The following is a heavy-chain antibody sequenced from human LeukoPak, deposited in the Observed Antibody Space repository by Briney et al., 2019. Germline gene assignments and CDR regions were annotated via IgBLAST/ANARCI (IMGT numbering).Heavy chain of an antibody. CDR3: ARDNYSYGYRSDAFDI. CDR1: GYTFTGYY. V-gene: IGHV1-2*02. Sequence: GASVKVSCKASGYTFTGYYMHWVRQAPGQGLEWMGWINPNSGGTNYAQKFQGRVTMTRDTSISTAYMELSRLRSDDTAVYYCARDNYSYGYRSDAFDIWGQGTLVTVSS. J-gene: IGHJ3*02. CDR2: INPNSGGT. D-gene: IGHD5-18*01.